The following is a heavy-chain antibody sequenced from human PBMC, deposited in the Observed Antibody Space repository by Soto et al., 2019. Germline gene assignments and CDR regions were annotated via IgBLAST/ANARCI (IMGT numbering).Heavy chain of an antibody. CDR3: AKDRPYCSSTSCYVKIDPRSMDV. V-gene: IGHV1-46*01. CDR2: INPSGGST. Sequence: GASVKVSCKASGYTFTSYYMHWVRQAPGQGLEWMGIINPSGGSTSYAQKFKGRVTMTRDTSTSTVYMELSSLRAEDTAVYYCAKDRPYCSSTSCYVKIDPRSMDVWGKGTTVTVSS. CDR1: GYTFTSYY. J-gene: IGHJ6*03. D-gene: IGHD2-2*01.